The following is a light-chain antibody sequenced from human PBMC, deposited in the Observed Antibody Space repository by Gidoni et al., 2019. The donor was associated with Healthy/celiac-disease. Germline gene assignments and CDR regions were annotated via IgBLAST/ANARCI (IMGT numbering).Light chain of an antibody. Sequence: SSELTQDSAVSVVLGQTVRITCQGDSLRSFYASWYQQKPGQAPVLVIYGKNNRPSGIPDRISGSSSGNTASLTITGAQAEDEADYYCNSRDSSGNPVVFGGGTKLTVL. CDR3: NSRDSSGNPVV. CDR2: GKN. J-gene: IGLJ2*01. V-gene: IGLV3-19*01. CDR1: SLRSFY.